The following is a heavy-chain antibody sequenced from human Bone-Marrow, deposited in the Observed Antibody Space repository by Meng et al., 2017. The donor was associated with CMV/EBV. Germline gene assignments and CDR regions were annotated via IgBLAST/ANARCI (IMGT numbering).Heavy chain of an antibody. Sequence: SETLSLTCAVYGGSFSGYYWSWIRQPPGKGLEWIGEINHSGGTNYNPSLKSRVTISVDTSKNQFSLKLSSVTAADTAVYYCALGIAAGIDYWGQGTLVTVSS. J-gene: IGHJ4*02. V-gene: IGHV4-34*01. CDR2: INHSGGT. CDR3: ALGIAAGIDY. CDR1: GGSFSGYY. D-gene: IGHD6-25*01.